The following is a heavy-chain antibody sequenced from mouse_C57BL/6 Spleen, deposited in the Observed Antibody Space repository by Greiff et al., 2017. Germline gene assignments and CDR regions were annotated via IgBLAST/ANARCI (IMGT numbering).Heavy chain of an antibody. CDR3: AIGSSYGWFAY. CDR1: GYTFTDYY. J-gene: IGHJ3*01. V-gene: IGHV1-26*01. Sequence: EVQLQQSGPELVKPGASVKISCKASGYTFTDYYMNWVKQSHGKSLEWIGDINPNNGGTSYNQKFKGKATLTVDKSSSTAYMELRSLTSEDSAVYYCAIGSSYGWFAYWGQGTLVTVSA. D-gene: IGHD1-1*01. CDR2: INPNNGGT.